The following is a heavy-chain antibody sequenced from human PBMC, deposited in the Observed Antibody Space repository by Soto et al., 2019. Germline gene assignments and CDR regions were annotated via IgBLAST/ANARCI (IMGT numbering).Heavy chain of an antibody. CDR1: GYTFTSDD. D-gene: IGHD2-15*01. V-gene: IGHV1-18*01. CDR2: ISTYNGNT. Sequence: EASVKVSCKASGYTFTSDDISWVRQAPGQGLEWMGWISTYNGNTNYAQKLQGRVTMTTDTSTSTAYMELRSLRSDDTAVYYCARGFRVAATRWWFDPWGQGTLVTVSS. CDR3: ARGFRVAATRWWFDP. J-gene: IGHJ5*02.